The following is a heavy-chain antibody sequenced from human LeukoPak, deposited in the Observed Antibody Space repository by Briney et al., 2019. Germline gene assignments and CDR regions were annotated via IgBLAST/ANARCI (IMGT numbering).Heavy chain of an antibody. D-gene: IGHD6-19*01. J-gene: IGHJ1*01. CDR2: IYYSGST. V-gene: IGHV4-59*01. Sequence: PSETLSLTCTVSGGSISSYYWSWIRQPPGKGLEWIGYIYYSGSTNYNPSLKSRVTISVDTSKNQFSLKPSSVTAADTAVYYCARGGYSSGWEYFQHWGQGTLVTVSS. CDR1: GGSISSYY. CDR3: ARGGYSSGWEYFQH.